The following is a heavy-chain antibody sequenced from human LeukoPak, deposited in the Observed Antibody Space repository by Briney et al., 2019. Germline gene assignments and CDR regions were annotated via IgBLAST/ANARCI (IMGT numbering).Heavy chain of an antibody. CDR2: ISYDGSNK. D-gene: IGHD1-14*01. V-gene: IGHV3-30-3*01. J-gene: IGHJ6*02. Sequence: GGSLRLSCAASGFTFSNYAMHWVRQAPGKGLEWVAVISYDGSNKYYADSVKGRFTISRDNSKSTVYLQMNSLRAEDTAVYYCAKDFDNAYYYYGMDVWGQGTTVTVSS. CDR3: AKDFDNAYYYYGMDV. CDR1: GFTFSNYA.